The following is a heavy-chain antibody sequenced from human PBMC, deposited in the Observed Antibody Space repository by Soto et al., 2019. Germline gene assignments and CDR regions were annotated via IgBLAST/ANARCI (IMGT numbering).Heavy chain of an antibody. CDR2: INPRGGST. CDR3: ARDRILGMATISRELFAWDI. V-gene: IGHV1-46*01. J-gene: IGHJ3*02. Sequence: ASVKVSCKASGYTFTSYYMHWVRQAPGQGLEWMGIINPRGGSTSYAQKFQGRGTMNRERSTGTVYMGLSSLGSEDTAVYYCARDRILGMATISRELFAWDIWGQGTMVTVSS. D-gene: IGHD5-12*01. CDR1: GYTFTSYY.